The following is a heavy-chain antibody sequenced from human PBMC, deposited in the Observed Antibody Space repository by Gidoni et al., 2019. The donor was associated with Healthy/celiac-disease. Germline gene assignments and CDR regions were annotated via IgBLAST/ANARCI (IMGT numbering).Heavy chain of an antibody. Sequence: EVQLVESGGGLVQHGRSLRLSCAASGFTFDDYAMHWVRQAPGKGLEWVSGISWNSGSIGYADSVKGRFTISRDNAKNSLYLQMNSLRAEDTALYYCAKDRAHSGSYYSAFDIWGQGTMVTVSS. J-gene: IGHJ3*02. CDR1: GFTFDDYA. CDR3: AKDRAHSGSYYSAFDI. D-gene: IGHD1-26*01. V-gene: IGHV3-9*01. CDR2: ISWNSGSI.